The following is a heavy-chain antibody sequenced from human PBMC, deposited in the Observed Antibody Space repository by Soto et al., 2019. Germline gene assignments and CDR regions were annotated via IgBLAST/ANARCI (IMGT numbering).Heavy chain of an antibody. CDR3: VRYCPSASCPYYFDY. J-gene: IGHJ4*02. Sequence: EVQLVESGGGLVKPGGSLRLSCAASGFTFNKAWMSWVRQAPGKGLEWVGRLKTKTDGGTTDYAAPVKGRFTISRDDSENTVYLQMNSLKTEDTAVYYCVRYCPSASCPYYFDYWGQGTLVTVSS. CDR2: LKTKTDGGTT. D-gene: IGHD2-2*01. CDR1: GFTFNKAW. V-gene: IGHV3-15*01.